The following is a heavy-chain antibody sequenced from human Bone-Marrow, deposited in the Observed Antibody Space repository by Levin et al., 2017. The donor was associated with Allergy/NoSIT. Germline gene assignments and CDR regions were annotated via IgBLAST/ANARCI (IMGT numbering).Heavy chain of an antibody. CDR3: ARVDCISTSCYPPYGMDV. V-gene: IGHV1-46*01. J-gene: IGHJ6*02. CDR2: INPSGGST. CDR1: GYTFTSYY. D-gene: IGHD2-2*01. Sequence: ASVKVSCKASGYTFTSYYMHWVRQAPGQGLEWMGIINPSGGSTSYAQKFQGRVTMTRDTSTSTVYMELSSLRSEDTAVYYCARVDCISTSCYPPYGMDVWGQGTTVTVSS.